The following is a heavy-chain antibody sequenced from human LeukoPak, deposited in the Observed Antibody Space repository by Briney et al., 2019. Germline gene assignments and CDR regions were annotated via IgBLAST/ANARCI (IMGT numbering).Heavy chain of an antibody. Sequence: AGALRLSCAASGFTFSSYWMSWVRQAPGKGLEWVANIKQDGSEKYYVDSEKGRFTISRDNAKNSLYLQMNSLRAEDTAVYYCARGRRVPAAMGNWFDPWGQGTLVTVSS. CDR1: GFTFSSYW. CDR2: IKQDGSEK. CDR3: ARGRRVPAAMGNWFDP. V-gene: IGHV3-7*01. D-gene: IGHD2-2*01. J-gene: IGHJ5*02.